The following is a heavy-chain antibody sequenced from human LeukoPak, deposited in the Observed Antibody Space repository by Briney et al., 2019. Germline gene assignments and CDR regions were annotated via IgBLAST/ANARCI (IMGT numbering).Heavy chain of an antibody. V-gene: IGHV1-2*02. CDR2: INPNSGGT. Sequence: ASVKVSCKASGYTFTGYYMYWVRQAPGQGLEWMGWINPNSGGTTYAQKFQGRVTMTRDTSISIAYMELSRLRSDDTAVYYCARAEQQLVLAVDYWGQGTLVTVSS. CDR1: GYTFTGYY. CDR3: ARAEQQLVLAVDY. D-gene: IGHD6-13*01. J-gene: IGHJ4*02.